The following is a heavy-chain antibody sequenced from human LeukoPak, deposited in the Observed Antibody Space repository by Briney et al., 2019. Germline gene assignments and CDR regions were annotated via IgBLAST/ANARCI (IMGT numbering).Heavy chain of an antibody. CDR3: TTVRPIAAAHDY. D-gene: IGHD6-13*01. J-gene: IGHJ4*02. CDR2: ISSSGSTI. CDR1: GFTFSGYS. V-gene: IGHV3-48*04. Sequence: GGSLRLSCAASGFTFSGYSMNWVRQAPGKGLEWISYISSSGSTIDYADSVKGRFTISRDNAKNSLYLQMNSLRAEDTAVYYCTTVRPIAAAHDYWGQGTLVTVSS.